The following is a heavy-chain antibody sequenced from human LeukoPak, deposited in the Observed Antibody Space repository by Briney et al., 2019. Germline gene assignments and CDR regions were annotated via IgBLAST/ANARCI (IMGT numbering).Heavy chain of an antibody. CDR1: GGSFSGYY. V-gene: IGHV4-34*01. CDR3: ARRRGFQSNYYYGSGSYYFDY. D-gene: IGHD3-10*01. Sequence: SETLSLTCAVYGGSFSGYYWSWIRQPPGKGLEWIGEINHSGSTNYNPSLKSRVTISVDTSKNQFSLKLSSVTAADTAVYYCARRRGFQSNYYYGSGSYYFDYWGQGTLVTVSS. CDR2: INHSGST. J-gene: IGHJ4*02.